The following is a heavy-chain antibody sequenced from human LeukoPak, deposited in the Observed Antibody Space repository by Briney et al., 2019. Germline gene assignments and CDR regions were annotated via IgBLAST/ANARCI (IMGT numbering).Heavy chain of an antibody. Sequence: GGSLRLSCAASGFTFDDYAMHWARHAPGKGLEWVSGISWNSGSIGYADSVKGRFTISRDNAKNSLYLQMNSLRAEDTALYYCAKDILAFRMVRGVMFHYWGQGTLVTVSS. D-gene: IGHD3-10*01. CDR2: ISWNSGSI. J-gene: IGHJ4*02. CDR1: GFTFDDYA. CDR3: AKDILAFRMVRGVMFHY. V-gene: IGHV3-9*01.